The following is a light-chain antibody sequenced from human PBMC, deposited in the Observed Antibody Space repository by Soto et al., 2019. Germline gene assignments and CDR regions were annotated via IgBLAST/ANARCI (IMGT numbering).Light chain of an antibody. Sequence: QSALTQPASVSGSPGQSITISCTGTSSDVGGYNYVSWYQQDPGKAPKLMIFEVTNRPSGVSDRFSGSKSGNTASLTISGLQAEDEADYYCSSYTASNTGVFGGGTKLTVL. CDR1: SSDVGGYNY. J-gene: IGLJ3*02. V-gene: IGLV2-14*01. CDR3: SSYTASNTGV. CDR2: EVT.